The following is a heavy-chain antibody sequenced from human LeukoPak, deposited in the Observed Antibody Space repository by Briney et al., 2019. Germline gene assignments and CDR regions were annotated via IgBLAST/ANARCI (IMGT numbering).Heavy chain of an antibody. CDR2: IYYSGST. Sequence: SETLSLTCTVSGGSFSSGSYYWRWIRQPPGRGLEWIVYIYYSGSTNYNPSLKSRVTISVDTSKNQSSLKLSSVTAADTAVYYCARVEDCSSTSCYTFDYWGQGTLVTVSS. J-gene: IGHJ4*02. CDR3: ARVEDCSSTSCYTFDY. V-gene: IGHV4-61*01. CDR1: GGSFSSGSYY. D-gene: IGHD2-2*01.